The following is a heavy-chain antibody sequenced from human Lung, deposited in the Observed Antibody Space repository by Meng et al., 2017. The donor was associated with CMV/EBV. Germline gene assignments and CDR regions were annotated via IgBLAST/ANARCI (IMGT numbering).Heavy chain of an antibody. CDR1: GFTFSNYG. CDR2: IVSDGTKK. V-gene: IGHV3-30*02. CDR3: ATGLMDY. Sequence: SWAASGFTFSNYGMHWVRQAPGKGLEWVTYIVSDGTKKFYADSVKGRFTLSRDNSENTLFLQMNTLRADDTAVYYCATGLMDYWGQGTLVPVAS. D-gene: IGHD6-19*01. J-gene: IGHJ4*02.